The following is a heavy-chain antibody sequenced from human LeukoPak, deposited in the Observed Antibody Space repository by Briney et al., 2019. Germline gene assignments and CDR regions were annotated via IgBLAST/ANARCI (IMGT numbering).Heavy chain of an antibody. J-gene: IGHJ4*02. D-gene: IGHD2-15*01. Sequence: PGGSLRLSCAASGFTVSSNYMSWVRQAPGKGLEWVSVIYSDFNTYYADSVKGRFTISRDNSENTLYLQMNSLRAEDTAVYYCAREGYCSGGYCDRGLDYWGQGTLVTVSS. CDR2: IYSDFNT. CDR3: AREGYCSGGYCDRGLDY. V-gene: IGHV3-53*01. CDR1: GFTVSSNY.